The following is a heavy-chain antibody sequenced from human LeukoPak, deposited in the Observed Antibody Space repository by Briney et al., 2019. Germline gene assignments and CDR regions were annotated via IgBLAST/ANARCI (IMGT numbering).Heavy chain of an antibody. CDR2: INTYNDNT. D-gene: IGHD3-10*01. CDR3: ARGSALGDYGSGTPYDY. CDR1: GYSFTNYG. Sequence: ASVKVSCKASGYSFTNYGLTWVRQAPGQGLEWMGWINTYNDNTNYAQNLQGRVTMTPDTSTSTAYMELRSLRSDDTALYYCARGSALGDYGSGTPYDYWGQGTLVTVSS. J-gene: IGHJ4*02. V-gene: IGHV1-18*01.